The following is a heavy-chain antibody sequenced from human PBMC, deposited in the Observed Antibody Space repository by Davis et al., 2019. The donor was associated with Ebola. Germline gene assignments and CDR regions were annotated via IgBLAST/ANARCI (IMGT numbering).Heavy chain of an antibody. V-gene: IGHV1-18*01. CDR3: ARDFLVVPAATGQFYYYYGMDV. CDR1: GGTFSSYA. D-gene: IGHD2-2*01. CDR2: ISAYNGNT. Sequence: ASVKVSCKASGGTFSSYAISWVRQAPGQGLEWMGWISAYNGNTNYAQKLQGRVTMTTDTSTSTAYMELRSLRSDDTAVYYCARDFLVVPAATGQFYYYYGMDVWGQGTTVTVSS. J-gene: IGHJ6*02.